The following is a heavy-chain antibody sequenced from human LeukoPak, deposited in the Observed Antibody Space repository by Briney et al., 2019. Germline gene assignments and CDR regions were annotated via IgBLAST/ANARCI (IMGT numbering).Heavy chain of an antibody. Sequence: GGSLRLSCAASGFTFSSYSMNWVRQAPGKGLEWVSSISSSSSYIYYADSVKGRFTISRDNAKNSLYLQMNSLRAEDTAVYYCARDHSYCSSTSCYRLDYFDYWGQGTLVTVSS. J-gene: IGHJ4*02. V-gene: IGHV3-21*01. CDR2: ISSSSSYI. CDR3: ARDHSYCSSTSCYRLDYFDY. CDR1: GFTFSSYS. D-gene: IGHD2-2*01.